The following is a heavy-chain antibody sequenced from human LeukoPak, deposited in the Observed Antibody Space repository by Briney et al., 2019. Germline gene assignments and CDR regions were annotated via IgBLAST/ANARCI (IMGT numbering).Heavy chain of an antibody. CDR1: NGSINSGGHY. CDR3: ARDRSGYFDFDY. Sequence: SQTLSLTCTVSNGSINSGGHYWSWIRQPPGKGLEWIAYIYYSGSTYYNPSLKSRVIMSVDTSKNQFSLRLTSVTAADTAIYYCARDRSGYFDFDYWGQGTLVTVSS. V-gene: IGHV4-31*03. J-gene: IGHJ4*02. D-gene: IGHD3-3*01. CDR2: IYYSGST.